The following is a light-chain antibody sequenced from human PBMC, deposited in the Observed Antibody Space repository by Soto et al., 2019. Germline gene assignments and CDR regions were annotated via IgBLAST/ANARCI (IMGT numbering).Light chain of an antibody. CDR1: QSISSY. CDR2: AAS. CDR3: QQSYSTPRT. V-gene: IGKV1-39*01. Sequence: DIQMTQSPSSLSASVGDRVTITCRASQSISSYLNWYQQKPGKAPKLLIYAASSLQRGVPSRFSGSGSGTDFTLTISSLQPEEFATYYCQQSYSTPRTFGQGTKGEIK. J-gene: IGKJ1*01.